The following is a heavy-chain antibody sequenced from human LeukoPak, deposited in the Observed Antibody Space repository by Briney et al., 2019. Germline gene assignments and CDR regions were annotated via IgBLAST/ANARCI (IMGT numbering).Heavy chain of an antibody. V-gene: IGHV4-34*01. CDR3: ASTEISLAAYYFDY. CDR1: GGSFTDYN. CDR2: ASHSGGT. D-gene: IGHD2-15*01. Sequence: PSETLSLTCTVYGGSFTDYNWSWIRQPPGKGLEWIGEASHSGGTNYNPSLKSRVTISVDTSKNHFSLKLSSVTAADTAVYYCASTEISLAAYYFDYWGQGTLVTVSA. J-gene: IGHJ4*02.